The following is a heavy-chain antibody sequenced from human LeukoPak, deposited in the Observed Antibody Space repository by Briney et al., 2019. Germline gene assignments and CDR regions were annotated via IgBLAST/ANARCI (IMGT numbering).Heavy chain of an antibody. CDR1: GFTFSRYG. J-gene: IGHJ4*02. CDR3: AKDRTYYDFWSGSSYFDY. V-gene: IGHV3-30*02. CDR2: IRYDGSNK. D-gene: IGHD3-3*01. Sequence: GGSQRLSCAPSGFTFSRYGMHWVPQAPGNGLEWVAFIRYDGSNKYYADSVKGRFTISRDNSKNTLYLQMNSLRAEDTAVYYCAKDRTYYDFWSGSSYFDYWGQGTLVTVSS.